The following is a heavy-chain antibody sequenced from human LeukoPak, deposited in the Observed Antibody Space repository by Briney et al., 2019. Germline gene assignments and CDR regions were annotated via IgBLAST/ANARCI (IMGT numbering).Heavy chain of an antibody. J-gene: IGHJ4*02. CDR3: ARHPSRGTDGYAFDY. CDR1: GDSISNYY. V-gene: IGHV4-59*08. D-gene: IGHD5-24*01. CDR2: IYYSGST. Sequence: SETLSLTCSVSGDSISNYYWSWIRQPPGKGLEWVAYIYYSGSTNYNPSLKSRVTISVDTSKNQFSLELRSVTAADTAVYYRARHPSRGTDGYAFDYWGQGTLVTVSS.